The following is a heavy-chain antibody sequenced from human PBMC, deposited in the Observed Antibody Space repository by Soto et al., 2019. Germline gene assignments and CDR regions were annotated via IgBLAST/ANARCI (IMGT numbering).Heavy chain of an antibody. D-gene: IGHD6-6*01. CDR2: ISSSSSTI. CDR3: ARGIAARRGGFDY. J-gene: IGHJ4*02. Sequence: SLRLSCAASGFTFSSYSMNWVRQAPGKGLEWVSYISSSSSTIYYADSVKGRFTISRDNAKNSLYLQMNSLRDEDTAVYYCARGIAARRGGFDYWGQGTLVTVSS. V-gene: IGHV3-48*02. CDR1: GFTFSSYS.